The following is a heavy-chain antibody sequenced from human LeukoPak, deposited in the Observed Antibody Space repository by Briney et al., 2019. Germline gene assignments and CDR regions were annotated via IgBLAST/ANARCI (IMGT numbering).Heavy chain of an antibody. Sequence: SVKVSCKASGGTFSSYAISWVRQAPGQGLEWMGRIIPLLGIANYAQKFQGRVTITADKSTSTAYMELSSLRSEDTAVYYCARSDSGTYAFDIWGQGTMVTVSS. D-gene: IGHD2-21*01. J-gene: IGHJ3*02. CDR1: GGTFSSYA. CDR3: ARSDSGTYAFDI. V-gene: IGHV1-69*04. CDR2: IIPLLGIA.